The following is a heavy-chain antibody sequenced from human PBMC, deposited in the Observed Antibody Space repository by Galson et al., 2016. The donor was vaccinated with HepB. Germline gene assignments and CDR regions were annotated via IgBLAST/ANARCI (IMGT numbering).Heavy chain of an antibody. Sequence: SETLSLTCAVSGATISNDYWWSWVRQSPEEGFEWLGEIYQTGTANYNPSFTRRATISVDTSKNEISLRLDSVTAADTAVYYCARGTLGTTATMAFDYWGQGTPVSGSS. CDR1: GATISNDYW. J-gene: IGHJ4*02. D-gene: IGHD1-26*01. CDR2: IYQTGTA. CDR3: ARGTLGTTATMAFDY. V-gene: IGHV4-4*02.